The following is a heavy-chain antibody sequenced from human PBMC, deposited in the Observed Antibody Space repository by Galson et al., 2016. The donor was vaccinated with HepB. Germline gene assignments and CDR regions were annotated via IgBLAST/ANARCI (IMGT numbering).Heavy chain of an antibody. CDR1: GFTFSSYG. D-gene: IGHD1-26*01. CDR3: AKDAGGRYYFHFDY. J-gene: IGHJ4*02. Sequence: SLRLSCAASGFTFSSYGIHWVRQAPGKGLEWVAVVSYDGSDKYYADSVKGRFTISRDNSNNTLFLQMNSLRAEDTAVYYLAKDAGGRYYFHFDYWGQGTLVTVSS. V-gene: IGHV3-30*18. CDR2: VSYDGSDK.